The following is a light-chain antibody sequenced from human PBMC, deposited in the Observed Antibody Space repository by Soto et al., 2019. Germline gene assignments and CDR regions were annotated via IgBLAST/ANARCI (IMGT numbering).Light chain of an antibody. J-gene: IGKJ2*01. CDR2: APS. V-gene: IGKV1-6*01. Sequence: AIQMTQSPSSLSASVGDSVTITCRASQAIRNDVHWYQHKPGTAPKFLLSAPSRLQSGVPSRFSGSGSGTDFTLTISSLQPGDFATYYCLQDHDYPLTFGQGTRLEIK. CDR3: LQDHDYPLT. CDR1: QAIRND.